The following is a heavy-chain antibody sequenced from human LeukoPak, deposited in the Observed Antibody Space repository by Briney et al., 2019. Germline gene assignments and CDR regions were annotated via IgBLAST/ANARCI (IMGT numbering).Heavy chain of an antibody. D-gene: IGHD2-2*01. CDR1: GFIFSSAW. CDR3: ARGFCSSTSCYQGPFDF. Sequence: GGSLRLSCAASGFIFSSAWMTWVRQAPGKGLEWVGHIKNKTNGGTTDYAAPVKGRFIISRDDSKNTLYLQMNSLRAEDTAVYYCARGFCSSTSCYQGPFDFWGQGTLVTVSS. CDR2: IKNKTNGGTT. V-gene: IGHV3-15*01. J-gene: IGHJ4*02.